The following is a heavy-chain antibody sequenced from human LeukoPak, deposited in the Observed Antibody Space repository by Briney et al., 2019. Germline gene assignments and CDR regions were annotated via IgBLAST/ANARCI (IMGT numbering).Heavy chain of an antibody. V-gene: IGHV4-34*01. CDR2: INHSGST. Sequence: SETLSLTCAVYGGSFSGYYWSWVRQPPGKGLEWVGEINHSGSTNYNPSLKSRVTISVDTSKNQFSLKLSSVTAADTAVYYCASFWGYSSSWYQFDYWGQGTLVTVSS. J-gene: IGHJ4*02. CDR1: GGSFSGYY. CDR3: ASFWGYSSSWYQFDY. D-gene: IGHD6-13*01.